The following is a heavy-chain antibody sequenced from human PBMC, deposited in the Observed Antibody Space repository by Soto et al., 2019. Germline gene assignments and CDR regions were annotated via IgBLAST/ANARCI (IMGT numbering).Heavy chain of an antibody. CDR2: MHYGGNS. CDR1: GGSISSYY. CDR3: AREGKLGRWLQPRDF. D-gene: IGHD5-12*01. V-gene: IGHV4-59*01. J-gene: IGHJ4*02. Sequence: SETVSLTCSVSGGSISSYYCSWFRQPPGKGLEWIGHMHYGGNSDYNPSLRSRVTLSVDTSKNQFSLKMNSVTAADTDIYFCAREGKLGRWLQPRDFWGQVILVTVSS.